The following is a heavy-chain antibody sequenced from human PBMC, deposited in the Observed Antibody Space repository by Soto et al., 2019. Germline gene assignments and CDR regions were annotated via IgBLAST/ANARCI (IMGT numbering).Heavy chain of an antibody. J-gene: IGHJ4*02. V-gene: IGHV3-49*03. Sequence: GGSLRLSCTGSGFTFGDYAMSWFRQAPGKGLEWVGLIRSKANGGTTEYAAPVKGRFTISRDDSKNTLYLQMNSLKTEDTAVYYCTTEYDFWSGYYWTNFDYWGQGTLVTVSS. CDR3: TTEYDFWSGYYWTNFDY. CDR1: GFTFGDYA. D-gene: IGHD3-3*01. CDR2: IRSKANGGTT.